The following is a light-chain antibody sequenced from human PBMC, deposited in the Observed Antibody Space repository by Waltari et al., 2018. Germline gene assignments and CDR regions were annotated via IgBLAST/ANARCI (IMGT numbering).Light chain of an antibody. CDR3: QQSYNTPRT. CDR1: QNILTY. CDR2: SAS. J-gene: IGKJ1*01. V-gene: IGKV1-39*01. Sequence: DIQMTQSPSSLSASVGDRVTITCRASQNILTYLNWYQQKPGKAPKLLIHSASTLQGGVPSRFSGRSSGTDFTLTINILQPEDFATYYCQQSYNTPRTFGQGTKVEIK.